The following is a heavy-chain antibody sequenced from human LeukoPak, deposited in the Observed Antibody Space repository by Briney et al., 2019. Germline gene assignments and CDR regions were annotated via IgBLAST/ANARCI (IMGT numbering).Heavy chain of an antibody. CDR3: AKTGLYSSSSRGYFDY. V-gene: IGHV3-23*01. D-gene: IGHD6-6*01. J-gene: IGHJ4*02. CDR1: GFTFSNYV. CDR2: ISGSGITT. Sequence: PGGSLRLSCAASGFTFSNYVMGWVRQPPGEGLQWVSVISGSGITTYYARSVKGRFTIPRDNSKNTLYLQMNNLRAEDTAIYYCAKTGLYSSSSRGYFDYWGQGTLVTVSS.